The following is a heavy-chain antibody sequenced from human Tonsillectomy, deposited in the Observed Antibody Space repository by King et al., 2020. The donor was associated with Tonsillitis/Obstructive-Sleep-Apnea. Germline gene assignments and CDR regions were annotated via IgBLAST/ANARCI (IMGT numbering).Heavy chain of an antibody. J-gene: IGHJ4*02. D-gene: IGHD6-13*01. CDR2: ISSSSTST. V-gene: IGHV3-11*06. CDR1: EFTLSDYC. Sequence: VQLVESGGGLVKPGGSLRLSCAASEFTLSDYCMSWIRQAPGKGLEWLSFISSSSTSTNYADSVKSRFTISRDNAKNSLYLQMNSLRAEDTAVYYCARGSVYSSSWYDYWGQGTLVTVSS. CDR3: ARGSVYSSSWYDY.